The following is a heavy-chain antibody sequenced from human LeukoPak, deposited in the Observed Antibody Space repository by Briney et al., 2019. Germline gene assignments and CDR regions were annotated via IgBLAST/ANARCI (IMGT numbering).Heavy chain of an antibody. J-gene: IGHJ4*02. D-gene: IGHD5-24*01. CDR2: IRSSGGGT. CDR3: AKHRGDAYNMFPDY. V-gene: IGHV3-23*01. CDR1: GFSFSTYA. Sequence: PGGSLRLSCAASGFSFSTYAMSWVRQAPGKGLEWVSYIRSSGGGTYYADSVKGRFTISRDNSKNTLYLQMTTLTAEDTAVFYCAKHRGDAYNMFPDYWGQGTLVTVSS.